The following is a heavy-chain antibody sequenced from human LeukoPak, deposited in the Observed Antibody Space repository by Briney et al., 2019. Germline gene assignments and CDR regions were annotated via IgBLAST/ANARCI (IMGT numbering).Heavy chain of an antibody. J-gene: IGHJ4*02. CDR2: ISGGGGST. CDR1: GFTFTSYS. CDR3: AKGGKWDVTPFDY. Sequence: GGSLRLSCAASGFTFTSYSMNWVRQAPGKGLEWVSTISGGGGSTYYADSVKGRFTISRDNSKNTLYLQVNSLRAEDTAVYYCAKGGKWDVTPFDYWGQGTLITVSS. D-gene: IGHD1-26*01. V-gene: IGHV3-23*01.